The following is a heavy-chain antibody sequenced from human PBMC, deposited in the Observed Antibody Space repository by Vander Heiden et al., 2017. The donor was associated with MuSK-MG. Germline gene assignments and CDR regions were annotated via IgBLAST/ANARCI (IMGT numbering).Heavy chain of an antibody. CDR1: GFTFSRYA. CDR3: ARDRDDYVWGSYRHFDF. CDR2: ISSDGSNT. V-gene: IGHV3-30*01. J-gene: IGHJ4*02. D-gene: IGHD3-16*02. Sequence: QVQLVESGGGVVQPGRSLRLSCAASGFTFSRYALPWVRQAPGKGLEWVAVISSDGSNTFYADSVKGRFTISRDNSKNTLYLQMNSLRAEDTALYYCARDRDDYVWGSYRHFDFWGQGTLVTVSS.